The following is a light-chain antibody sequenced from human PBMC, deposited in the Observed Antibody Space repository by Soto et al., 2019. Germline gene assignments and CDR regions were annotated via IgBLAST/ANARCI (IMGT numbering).Light chain of an antibody. CDR2: RNN. V-gene: IGLV1-36*01. Sequence: QSVLTQPPSVSEAPRQRVTISCSGSSSNIGNNAVNWYQQLPGKAPKLLIYRNNQRPSGVPDRFSGSKSGTSASLAISGLRSEDEADYYCAAWDDSLSGRYVFGTGTKLTVL. CDR1: SSNIGNNA. CDR3: AAWDDSLSGRYV. J-gene: IGLJ1*01.